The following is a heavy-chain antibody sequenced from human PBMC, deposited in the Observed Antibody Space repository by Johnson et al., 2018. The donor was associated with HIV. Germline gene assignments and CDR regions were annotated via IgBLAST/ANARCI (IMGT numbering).Heavy chain of an antibody. CDR1: GFTFSSYG. CDR3: ARSMTTVTVAFDI. D-gene: IGHD4-17*01. J-gene: IGHJ3*02. CDR2: IQYDGSNK. V-gene: IGHV3-30*02. Sequence: VQLVESGGGLVQPGGSLRLSCAVSGFTFSSYGMHWVRQAPGKGLEWVAFIQYDGSNKYYADSVKGRFTISRDNSKNTLYLQMNSLRPEDTAVYYCARSMTTVTVAFDIWGQGTMVTVSS.